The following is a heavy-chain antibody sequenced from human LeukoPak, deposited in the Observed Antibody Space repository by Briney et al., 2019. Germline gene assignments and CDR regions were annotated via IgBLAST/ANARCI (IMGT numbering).Heavy chain of an antibody. D-gene: IGHD6-13*01. V-gene: IGHV1-69*13. CDR2: IIPIFGTA. J-gene: IGHJ4*02. CDR3: ARGAIAAAGTGFSPLDY. Sequence: ASVKVSCKASGGTFSSYAISWVRQAPGQGLEWMGGIIPIFGTANYAQKFQGRVTITADESASTAYMELSSLRSEDTAVYYCARGAIAAAGTGFSPLDYWGQGTLVTVSS. CDR1: GGTFSSYA.